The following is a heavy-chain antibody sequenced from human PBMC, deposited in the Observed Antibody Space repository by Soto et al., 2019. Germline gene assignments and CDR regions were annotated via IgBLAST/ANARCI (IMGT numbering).Heavy chain of an antibody. CDR1: GFTFSSYS. CDR3: AREGTYYYDSSGYRPFDY. CDR2: ISSSSSYI. J-gene: IGHJ4*02. Sequence: EVQLVESGGGLVKPGGSLRLSCAASGFTFSSYSMNWVRQAPGKGLEWVSSISSSSSYIYYADSVKGRFTTSRDNAKNSLYLQMISLRAEDTAVYYCAREGTYYYDSSGYRPFDYWGQGTLVTVSS. V-gene: IGHV3-21*01. D-gene: IGHD3-22*01.